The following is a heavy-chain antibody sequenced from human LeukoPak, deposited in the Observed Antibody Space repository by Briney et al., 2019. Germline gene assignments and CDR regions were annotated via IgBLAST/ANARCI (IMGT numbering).Heavy chain of an antibody. J-gene: IGHJ4*02. Sequence: TGGSLRLSCAASGFTFSSYAMSWVRQAPGKGLEWVSDISDSGGSTFYADSVKGRFSISRDNSKNTLYLQMNSLRAEDTAVYYCAKLRSGAVVAATNYWGQGTLVTVSS. V-gene: IGHV3-23*01. CDR2: ISDSGGST. CDR1: GFTFSSYA. D-gene: IGHD2-15*01. CDR3: AKLRSGAVVAATNY.